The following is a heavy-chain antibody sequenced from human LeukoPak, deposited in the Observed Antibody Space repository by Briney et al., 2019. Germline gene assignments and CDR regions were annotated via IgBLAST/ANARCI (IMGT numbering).Heavy chain of an antibody. J-gene: IGHJ6*02. D-gene: IGHD3-10*01. V-gene: IGHV1-18*01. CDR2: ISAYNGNT. CDR3: ARAGITMVRGVMLYYYGMDV. Sequence: ASVKVSCKASGYTFTSYDINWVRQATGQGLEWMGWISAYNGNTNYAQKLQGRVTMTTDTSTSTAYMELRSLRSDDTAVYYCARAGITMVRGVMLYYYGMDVWGQGTTVTVSS. CDR1: GYTFTSYD.